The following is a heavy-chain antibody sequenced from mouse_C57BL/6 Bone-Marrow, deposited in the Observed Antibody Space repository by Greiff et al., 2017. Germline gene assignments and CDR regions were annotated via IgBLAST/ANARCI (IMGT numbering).Heavy chain of an antibody. CDR1: GFSLTSYA. CDR2: IWTGGGT. V-gene: IGHV2-9-1*01. Sequence: VQVVESGPGLVAPSQSLSITCTVSGFSLTSYAISWVRQPPGKGLEWLGVIWTGGGTNYNSALKSRLSISKNNSKSQVFLKMNSLPTADTARYYCASPIYYYGSSYAMDYWGQGTSVTVSS. D-gene: IGHD1-1*01. J-gene: IGHJ4*01. CDR3: ASPIYYYGSSYAMDY.